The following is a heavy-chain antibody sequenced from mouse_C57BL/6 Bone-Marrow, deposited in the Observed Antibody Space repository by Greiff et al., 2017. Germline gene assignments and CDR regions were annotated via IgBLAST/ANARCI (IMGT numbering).Heavy chain of an antibody. CDR1: GYSITSGYY. D-gene: IGHD4-1*01. CDR3: ARPSGTWFAY. V-gene: IGHV3-6*01. CDR2: ISYDGSN. J-gene: IGHJ3*01. Sequence: ESGPGLVKPSQSLSLTCSVTGYSITSGYYWNWIRQFPGNKLEWMGYISYDGSNNYNPSLKNRISITRDTSKNQFFLKLNSVTTEDTATYYCARPSGTWFAYWGQGTLVTVSA.